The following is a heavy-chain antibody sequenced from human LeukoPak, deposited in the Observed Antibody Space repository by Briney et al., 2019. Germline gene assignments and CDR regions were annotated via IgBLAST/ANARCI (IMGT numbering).Heavy chain of an antibody. V-gene: IGHV3-48*01. CDR3: ARGVHYYDSSGYYPTFDY. CDR2: ISSSSSTI. CDR1: GFTFSSYS. J-gene: IGHJ4*02. Sequence: GGSLRLSCAASGFTFSSYSMNWVRQAPGKGLEWVSYISSSSSTIYYADSVKGRFTISRDNAKNSLYLQMNSLRAEDTAVYYCARGVHYYDSSGYYPTFDYWGQGTLVTVSS. D-gene: IGHD3-22*01.